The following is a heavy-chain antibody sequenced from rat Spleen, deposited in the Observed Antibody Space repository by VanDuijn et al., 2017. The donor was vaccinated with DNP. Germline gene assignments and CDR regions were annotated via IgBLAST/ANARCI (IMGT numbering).Heavy chain of an antibody. Sequence: EVQLVESGGGLVQPGRSLKISCVASEFTFSRSDVAWVRQAPTRGLEWVASISPSGANIYYRDSVKGRFTISRDIPKSTLYLQMDSLRSEDTATYYCAKDPRDFDYWGQGVMVTVSS. D-gene: IGHD4-3*01. CDR3: AKDPRDFDY. CDR2: ISPSGANI. J-gene: IGHJ2*01. CDR1: EFTFSRSD. V-gene: IGHV5-19*01.